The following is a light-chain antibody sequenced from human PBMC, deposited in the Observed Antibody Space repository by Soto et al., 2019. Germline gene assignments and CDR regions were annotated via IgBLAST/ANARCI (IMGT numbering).Light chain of an antibody. CDR2: GAY. CDR1: QIISSTY. Sequence: DIVLTQSPGTLSLSPGEIATLSCRASQIISSTYLGWYKKKPGQAPRLLIYGAYSRANGLPERFSGSGSGTDFPLTISRLEPEDFAVYYCQHYGTSLYTFGQGTKLEI. CDR3: QHYGTSLYT. J-gene: IGKJ2*01. V-gene: IGKV3-20*01.